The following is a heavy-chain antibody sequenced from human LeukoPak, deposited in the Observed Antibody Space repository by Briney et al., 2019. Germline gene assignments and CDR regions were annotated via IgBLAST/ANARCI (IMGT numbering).Heavy chain of an antibody. CDR3: ARVSFDYTIDY. J-gene: IGHJ4*02. CDR1: GGTFSSYA. CDR2: IIPIFGTA. D-gene: IGHD4-11*01. V-gene: IGHV1-69*05. Sequence: GSSVKVSCKASGGTFSSYAISWVRQAPGQGLEWMGGIIPIFGTANYAQKFQGRVTMTRDTSTSTVYMELSSLRSEDTAVYYCARVSFDYTIDYWGQGTLVTVSS.